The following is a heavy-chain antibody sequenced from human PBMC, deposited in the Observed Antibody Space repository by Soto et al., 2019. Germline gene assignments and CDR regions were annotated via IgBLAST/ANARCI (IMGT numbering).Heavy chain of an antibody. CDR1: GFTFSSYS. V-gene: IGHV3-21*01. Sequence: AGGSLRLSCAASGFTFSSYSMNWVRQAPGEGLEWVSSISSNSSYIYYADSVKGRFTISRDNAKNSLYLQMNSQRAEDPTVYYYARDLWGTTRYLQQWGQGTLVTVAS. CDR3: ARDLWGTTRYLQQ. D-gene: IGHD3-16*01. J-gene: IGHJ1*01. CDR2: ISSNSSYI.